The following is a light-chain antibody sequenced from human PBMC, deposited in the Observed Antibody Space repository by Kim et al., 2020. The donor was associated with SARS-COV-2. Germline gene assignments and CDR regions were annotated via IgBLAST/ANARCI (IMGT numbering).Light chain of an antibody. CDR2: DNT. J-gene: IGLJ1*01. CDR3: QSYDSSLSGFYV. V-gene: IGLV1-40*01. CDR1: SSNIGAGYD. Sequence: QSVLTQPPSVSGAPGQRVTISCTGSSSNIGAGYDVHWYQQLPGAAPELLIYDNTNRPSGVPDRFSGSNSGTSASLAITGLQAEDEADYYCQSYDSSLSGFYVFGSGTKVTVL.